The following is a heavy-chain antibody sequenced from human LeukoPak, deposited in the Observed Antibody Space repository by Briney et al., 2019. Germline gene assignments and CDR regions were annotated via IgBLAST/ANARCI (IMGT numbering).Heavy chain of an antibody. CDR1: GYTFTSYG. CDR3: ARDTAVADC. V-gene: IGHV1-18*01. J-gene: IGHJ4*02. CDR2: ISAYNGNT. D-gene: IGHD6-19*01. Sequence: ASVKVSCKASGYTFTSYGISWVRQAPGQGLEWMGLISAYNGNTNYAQRLQGRVTITRDTSASTAYMELSSLRSEDTAVYYCARDTAVADCWGQGTLVTVSS.